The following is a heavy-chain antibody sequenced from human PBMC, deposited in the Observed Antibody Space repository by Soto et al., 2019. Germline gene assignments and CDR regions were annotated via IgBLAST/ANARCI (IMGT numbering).Heavy chain of an antibody. J-gene: IGHJ6*02. CDR1: GFTFSSYA. CDR2: ISGSGGST. V-gene: IGHV3-23*01. CDR3: ANWGAEGTYYDFWSGRYGMDV. Sequence: GGSLRLSCAASGFTFSSYAMSWVRQAPGKGLEWVSAISGSGGSTYYADSVKGRFTISRDNSKNTLYLQMNSLRAEDAAVYYCANWGAEGTYYDFWSGRYGMDVWGQGTTVTVSS. D-gene: IGHD3-3*01.